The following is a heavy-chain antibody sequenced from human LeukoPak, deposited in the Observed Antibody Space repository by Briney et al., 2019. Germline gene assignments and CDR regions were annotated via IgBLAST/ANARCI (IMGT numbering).Heavy chain of an antibody. CDR3: ARVQCYDYVWGSYRCYYFDY. CDR1: GGSISSSSYY. J-gene: IGHJ4*02. Sequence: SETLSLTCTVSGGSISSSSYYWGWIRQPPGKGLEWIGSIYYSGSTYYNPSLKSRVTISVDTSKNQFSLKLSSVTAADTAVYYCARVQCYDYVWGSYRCYYFDYWGQGTLVTVSS. V-gene: IGHV4-39*07. CDR2: IYYSGST. D-gene: IGHD3-16*02.